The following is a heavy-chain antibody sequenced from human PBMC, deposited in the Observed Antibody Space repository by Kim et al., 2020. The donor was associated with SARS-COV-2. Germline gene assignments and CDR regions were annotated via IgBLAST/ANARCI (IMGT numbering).Heavy chain of an antibody. CDR3: ARGTGPGWFDP. J-gene: IGHJ5*02. V-gene: IGHV4-31*02. CDR2: T. Sequence: TYYNPSLKSRVTISVDTSTNQFSRKLSSVTAADTAVYYCARGTGPGWFDPWGQGTLVTVSS.